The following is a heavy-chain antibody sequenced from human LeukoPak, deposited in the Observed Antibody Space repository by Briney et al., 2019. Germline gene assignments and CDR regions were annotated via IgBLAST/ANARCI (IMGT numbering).Heavy chain of an antibody. J-gene: IGHJ4*02. Sequence: PWGSLRLSCAASGFTFSSYAMHWVRQAPGKGLEWVAVISYDGSNKYYADSVKGRFTISRDNSKNTLYLQMNSLRAEDTAVYYCARGRKFGELLAPIDYWGQGTLVTVSS. V-gene: IGHV3-30*04. CDR1: GFTFSSYA. D-gene: IGHD3-10*01. CDR3: ARGRKFGELLAPIDY. CDR2: ISYDGSNK.